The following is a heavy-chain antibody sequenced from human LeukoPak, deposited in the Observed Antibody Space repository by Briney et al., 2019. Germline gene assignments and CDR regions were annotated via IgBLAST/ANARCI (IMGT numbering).Heavy chain of an antibody. D-gene: IGHD1-26*01. J-gene: IGHJ4*02. CDR3: ARDQKWELTDY. CDR1: GFTFSSYS. Sequence: RGSLRLSCAASGFTFSSYSMNWVRQAPGKGLEWVSSISSSSSYIYYADSVKGRFTISRDNSKNSLYLQMNSLRAEDTAVYYCARDQKWELTDYWGQGTLVTVSS. CDR2: ISSSSSYI. V-gene: IGHV3-21*01.